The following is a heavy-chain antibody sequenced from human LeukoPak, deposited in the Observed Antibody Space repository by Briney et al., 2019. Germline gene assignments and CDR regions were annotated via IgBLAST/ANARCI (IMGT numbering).Heavy chain of an antibody. CDR1: GGSISSGGYY. V-gene: IGHV4-30-4*01. CDR3: AGTELDYGDYYRPNWFDP. Sequence: SETLSLTCTVSGGSISSGGYYWSWIRQPPGKGLEWIGYIYYSGSTYYNPSLKSRVTISVDTSKNQFSLKLSSVTAADTAVYYCAGTELDYGDYYRPNWFDPWGQGTLVTVSS. D-gene: IGHD4-17*01. CDR2: IYYSGST. J-gene: IGHJ5*02.